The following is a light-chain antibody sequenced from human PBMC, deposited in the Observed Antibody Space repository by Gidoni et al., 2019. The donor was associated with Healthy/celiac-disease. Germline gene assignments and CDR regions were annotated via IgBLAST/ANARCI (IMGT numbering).Light chain of an antibody. CDR1: SSDVGCCNY. CDR3: SSSLRGTTYV. V-gene: IGLV2-14*03. CDR2: DVR. J-gene: IGLJ1*01. Sequence: QSALTQPASVAGSPGQSITISCTGTSSDVGCCNYVSWYQQHPGNAPKVMFYDVRHRPSGFSTRFSGSKSGHTASLTISGLQAEDEADYYCSSSLRGTTYVFGTGTKVTVL.